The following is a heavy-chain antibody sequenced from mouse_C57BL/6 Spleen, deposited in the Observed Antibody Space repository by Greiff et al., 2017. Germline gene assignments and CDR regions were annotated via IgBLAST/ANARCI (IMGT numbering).Heavy chain of an antibody. V-gene: IGHV1-78*01. Sequence: VKLQESDAELVKPGASVKISCKVSGYTFTDHTIHWMKQRPEQGLEWIGYIYPRDGSTKHNEKFKGKATLTADKSSSTAYMQLNSLTSEDSAVYFCARFNYGGAMDYWGQGTSVTVSS. J-gene: IGHJ4*01. D-gene: IGHD1-1*01. CDR1: GYTFTDHT. CDR3: ARFNYGGAMDY. CDR2: IYPRDGST.